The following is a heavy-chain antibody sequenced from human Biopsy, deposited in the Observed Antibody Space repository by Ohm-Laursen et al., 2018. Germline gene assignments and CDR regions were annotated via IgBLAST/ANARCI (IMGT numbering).Heavy chain of an antibody. CDR3: ARDRGYYSDRTVPGYFDL. J-gene: IGHJ2*01. CDR1: GDSISSYY. Sequence: TLSLTCTVSGDSISSYYWSWIRQPPGKGLQWIGYVYYTGSTDYNPSLQSRVTISVDTSKNHFSLRLRSVAPADTAIYYCARDRGYYSDRTVPGYFDLWGRGTLVTVSS. D-gene: IGHD3-22*01. V-gene: IGHV4-59*01. CDR2: VYYTGST.